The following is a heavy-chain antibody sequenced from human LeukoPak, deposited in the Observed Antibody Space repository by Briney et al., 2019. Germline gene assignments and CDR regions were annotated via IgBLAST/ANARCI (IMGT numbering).Heavy chain of an antibody. Sequence: GGSLRLSCAASGFTFSSYAMSWVRQAPGKGLEWVSAISGSGGSTYYADSVKGRFTISRDNSKNTVYLQVNSLRAKDTAVYYCVKEGGAAAEAGLFDYWGQGTLVTVSS. J-gene: IGHJ4*02. CDR2: ISGSGGST. CDR3: VKEGGAAAEAGLFDY. D-gene: IGHD6-13*01. CDR1: GFTFSSYA. V-gene: IGHV3-23*01.